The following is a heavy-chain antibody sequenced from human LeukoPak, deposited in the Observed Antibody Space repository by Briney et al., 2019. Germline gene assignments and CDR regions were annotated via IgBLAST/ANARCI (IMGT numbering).Heavy chain of an antibody. CDR3: ARAITL. J-gene: IGHJ3*01. Sequence: ETLSLTCTVSGGSISSSSYYWGWIRQPPGKGLEWVANIKQDGSEKYYVDSVKGRFTISRDNAKNSLYLQMNSLRAEDTAVYYCARAITLWGQGTMVTVSS. D-gene: IGHD5-24*01. CDR2: IKQDGSEK. V-gene: IGHV3-7*01. CDR1: GGSISSSSYY.